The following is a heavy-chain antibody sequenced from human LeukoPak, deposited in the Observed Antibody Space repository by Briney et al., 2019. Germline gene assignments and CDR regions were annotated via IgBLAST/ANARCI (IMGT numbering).Heavy chain of an antibody. V-gene: IGHV3-30*04. J-gene: IGHJ4*02. CDR1: GFTFSSYA. CDR2: ISYDGSNK. CDR3: ARDQGDDILTGLDY. D-gene: IGHD3-9*01. Sequence: GGSLRLSCVASGFTFSSYAMHWVRQAPGKGLVWVAVISYDGSNKYYADSVKGRFTISRDNSKNTLYLQMNSLRAEDTAVYYCARDQGDDILTGLDYWGQGTLVTVSS.